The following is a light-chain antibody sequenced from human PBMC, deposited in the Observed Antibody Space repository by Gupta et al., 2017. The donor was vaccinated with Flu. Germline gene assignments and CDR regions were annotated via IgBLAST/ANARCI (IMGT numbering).Light chain of an antibody. Sequence: NSLAWYQQKPGRAPQLLIYSTSNMHDGVPSRFIGTGYGTDFTLTISSLQPEDCATYYCQQANSFPLAFGGGTKVALK. V-gene: IGKV1-12*01. CDR1: NS. J-gene: IGKJ4*01. CDR2: STS. CDR3: QQANSFPLA.